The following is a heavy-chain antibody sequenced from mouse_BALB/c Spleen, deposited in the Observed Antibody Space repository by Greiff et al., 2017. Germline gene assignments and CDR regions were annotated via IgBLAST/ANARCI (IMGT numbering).Heavy chain of an antibody. V-gene: IGHV2-9*02. J-gene: IGHJ4*01. CDR1: GFSLTSYG. Sequence: VQGVESGPGLVAPSQSLSITCTVSGFSLTSYGVHWVRQPPGKGLEWLGVIWAGGSTNYNSALMSRLSISKDNSKSQVFLKMNSLQTDDTAMYYCASYGYGVYYYAMDYWGQGTSVTVSS. CDR3: ASYGYGVYYYAMDY. D-gene: IGHD2-2*01. CDR2: IWAGGST.